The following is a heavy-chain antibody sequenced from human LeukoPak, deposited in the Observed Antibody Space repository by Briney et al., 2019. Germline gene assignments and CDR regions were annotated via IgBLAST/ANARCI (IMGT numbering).Heavy chain of an antibody. CDR2: INHSGNT. V-gene: IGHV4-34*01. CDR3: ARADRPCSGGSCYYYFDY. Sequence: PSETLSLTCAVYGGSFSGYYWSWIRQPPGKGLEWIGEINHSGNTNYNPSLKSRVTISVDTSKNQFSLKLSSVTAADMAVYYCARADRPCSGGSCYYYFDYWGQGTLVTVSS. CDR1: GGSFSGYY. J-gene: IGHJ4*02. D-gene: IGHD2-15*01.